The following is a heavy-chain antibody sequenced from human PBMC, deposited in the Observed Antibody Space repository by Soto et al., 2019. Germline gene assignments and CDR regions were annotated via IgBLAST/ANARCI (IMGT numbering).Heavy chain of an antibody. CDR1: GGSISSYC. V-gene: IGHV4-59*01. D-gene: IGHD3-22*01. CDR3: ARTYYYDSSGYFYGFGLDI. Sequence: LEILSLTCTVSGGSISSYCWSWIRQPPGKGLEWIGYIYYSGSTNYNPSLKSRVTISVDASKNQFSLKLSSVTAADTAVYYCARTYYYDSSGYFYGFGLDIWGQGTMVTVSS. CDR2: IYYSGST. J-gene: IGHJ3*02.